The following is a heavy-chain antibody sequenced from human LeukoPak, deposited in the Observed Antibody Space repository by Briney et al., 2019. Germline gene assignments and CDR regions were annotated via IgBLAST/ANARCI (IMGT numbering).Heavy chain of an antibody. CDR3: ARQLGRGAWCFDL. V-gene: IGHV4-39*01. D-gene: IGHD7-27*01. CDR1: GGSISSSSYF. J-gene: IGHJ2*01. CDR2: IYYSGST. Sequence: PSETLSLTCTVSGGSISSSSYFWGWIRQPPGKGLEWIATIYYSGSTYYNPSLKSRVTISVDTSKNQFSLKLSSVTAADTAVYYCARQLGRGAWCFDLWGRGTLVTVSS.